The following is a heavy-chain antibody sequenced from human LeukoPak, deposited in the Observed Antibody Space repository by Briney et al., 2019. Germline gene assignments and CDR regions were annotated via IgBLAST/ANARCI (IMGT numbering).Heavy chain of an antibody. CDR1: GYTFSSCA. CDR2: IDTKTGNP. D-gene: IGHD3-22*01. CDR3: AIHPSDSSGYFSY. J-gene: IGHJ4*02. V-gene: IGHV7-4-1*02. Sequence: ASVTVSCKASGYTFSSCAINWVRQAPGQGLEYMGWIDTKTGNPTYAQGFTGRFVFSLDTSVSTAYLQISSLKAEDTAVYYCAIHPSDSSGYFSYWGQGALVTVSS.